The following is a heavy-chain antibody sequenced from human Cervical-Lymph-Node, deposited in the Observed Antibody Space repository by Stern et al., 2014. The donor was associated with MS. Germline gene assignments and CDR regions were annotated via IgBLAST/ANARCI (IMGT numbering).Heavy chain of an antibody. V-gene: IGHV1-69*01. CDR3: ARHLGSHESGWFDP. CDR2: IMPILGPS. J-gene: IGHJ5*02. CDR1: GGTLISYP. D-gene: IGHD1-26*01. Sequence: QVQLVQSGAEVKKPGSSVKVSCQASGGTLISYPISWVRQAPGQGLEWLGGIMPILGPSNYAHKFQGRVTSAADESTTTIYMELRSLKSEDTAVYYCARHLGSHESGWFDPWGQGTLVTVSS.